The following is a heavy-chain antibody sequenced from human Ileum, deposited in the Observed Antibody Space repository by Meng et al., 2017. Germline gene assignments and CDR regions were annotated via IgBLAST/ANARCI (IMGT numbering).Heavy chain of an antibody. D-gene: IGHD3-22*01. V-gene: IGHV4-39*07. J-gene: IGHJ4*02. CDR2: IYYGGST. Sequence: QLRLQESGPGLVKPSETLSLTCSVSSGSFTNNNYYWVWIRRPPGKGLEWIGSIYYGGSTYYNPSLKSRVTISVDTSKKQFSLKLTSVTAADTAVYYRASARYDNWGQGTLVTVSS. CDR1: SGSFTNNNYY. CDR3: ASARYDN.